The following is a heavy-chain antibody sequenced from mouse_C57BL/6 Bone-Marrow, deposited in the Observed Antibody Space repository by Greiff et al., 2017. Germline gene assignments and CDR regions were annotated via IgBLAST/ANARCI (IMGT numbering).Heavy chain of an antibody. J-gene: IGHJ2*01. CDR3: ARYDYDYFDY. V-gene: IGHV3-5*01. Sequence: DVKLVESGPGLVKPSQTVFLTCTVTGISITTGNYRWSWIRQFPGNKLEWIGYIYYSGTITYNPSLTSRTTITRDTPKNPFFLEMNSLTAEDTATYYCARYDYDYFDYWGQGTTLTVSS. CDR1: GISITTGNYR. CDR2: IYYSGTI. D-gene: IGHD2-4*01.